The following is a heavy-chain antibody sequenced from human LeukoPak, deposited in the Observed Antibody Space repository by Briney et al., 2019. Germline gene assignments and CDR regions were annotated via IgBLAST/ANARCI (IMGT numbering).Heavy chain of an antibody. V-gene: IGHV4-59*01. Sequence: PSETLSLTCTVSGGSISRYYWSWIRQTPGKGLEWIGYIYYSGSTNFNPSLKSRVTISVDTSKNQFFLKMSSVTAADTAVYFCARGGPPGYYYDYYMDVWGKGTTVTISS. CDR3: ARGGPPGYYYDYYMDV. CDR2: IYYSGST. CDR1: GGSISRYY. J-gene: IGHJ6*03.